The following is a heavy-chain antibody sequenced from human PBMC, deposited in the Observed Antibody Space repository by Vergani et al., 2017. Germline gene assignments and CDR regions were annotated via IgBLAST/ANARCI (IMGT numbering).Heavy chain of an antibody. V-gene: IGHV3-33*06. D-gene: IGHD3-10*01. J-gene: IGHJ3*02. CDR1: GFNFRKFG. CDR2: IWLDGTNE. Sequence: VALVESGGGVVQPGKSLRLSCEASGFNFRKFGMHWVRQAPGKGLEWMAVIWLDGTNENYADSVKGRFFISRDDSKDTVYLQLNSLSADDTAVYYCVKAKNGDLLDVFDSWGRGTKVTVSS. CDR3: VKAKNGDLLDVFDS.